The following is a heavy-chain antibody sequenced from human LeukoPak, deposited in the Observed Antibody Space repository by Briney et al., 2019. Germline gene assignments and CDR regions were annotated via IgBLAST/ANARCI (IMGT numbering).Heavy chain of an antibody. CDR3: ARDRDIVVVVATYGMDV. Sequence: GASVKVSCKASVYTFTSYYMHWVRQAPGQGLEWMGIINPSGGSTSYAQKFQGRVTMTRGTSTSTVYMELSSLRSEDTAVYYYARDRDIVVVVATYGMDVWGQGTTVTVSS. J-gene: IGHJ6*02. CDR1: VYTFTSYY. D-gene: IGHD2-15*01. V-gene: IGHV1-46*01. CDR2: INPSGGST.